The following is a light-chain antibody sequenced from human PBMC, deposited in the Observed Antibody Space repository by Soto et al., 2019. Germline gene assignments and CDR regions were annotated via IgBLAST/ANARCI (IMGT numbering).Light chain of an antibody. CDR3: QQYNGWPKT. CDR1: ESISID. Sequence: IEMTQSPATLSVSPGDRVTLSCRASESISIDLAWYQQRPGQAPRLLIYSASTRASGIPARFSGSGSGTDFTLTITSLQSEDFAVYYCQQYNGWPKTFGRGTKVEIK. V-gene: IGKV3-15*01. J-gene: IGKJ1*01. CDR2: SAS.